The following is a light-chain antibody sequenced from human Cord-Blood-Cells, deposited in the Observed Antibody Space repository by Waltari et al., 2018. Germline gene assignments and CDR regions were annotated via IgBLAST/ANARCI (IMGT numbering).Light chain of an antibody. Sequence: QSALTQPPSASGSPGQSVTISCTGTSSDVGGYNYVSWYQQPPGKAPKLMIYEVSKRPSGVPDRFSDSKSGNTASLTVSGLQAEDEADYYCSSYAGSNNLVFGGGTKLTVL. J-gene: IGLJ2*01. CDR1: SSDVGGYNY. V-gene: IGLV2-8*01. CDR3: SSYAGSNNLV. CDR2: EVS.